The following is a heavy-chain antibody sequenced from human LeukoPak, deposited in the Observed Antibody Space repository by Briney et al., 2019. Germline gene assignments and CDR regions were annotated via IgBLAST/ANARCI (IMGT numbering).Heavy chain of an antibody. V-gene: IGHV3-53*01. D-gene: IGHD3-22*01. J-gene: IGHJ4*02. CDR3: ARALVGSGYYYSSDY. Sequence: PGGSLRLSCAASGFTVSSNYMSWVRQAPGKGLEWVSVIYSGGSTYYADSVKGRFTISRDNSKNTLYLQMNSLRGEDTAVYYCARALVGSGYYYSSDYWGQGTLVTVSS. CDR1: GFTVSSNY. CDR2: IYSGGST.